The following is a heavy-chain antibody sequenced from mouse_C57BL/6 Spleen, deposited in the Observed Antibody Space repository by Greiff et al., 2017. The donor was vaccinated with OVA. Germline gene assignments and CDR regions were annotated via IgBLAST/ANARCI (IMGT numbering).Heavy chain of an antibody. Sequence: QVQLQQPGAELVMPGASVKLSCKASGYTFTSYWMHWVKQRPGQGLEWIGEIDPSDSYTNYNQKFKGKSTLTVDKSSSTAYMQLSSLTSEDSAVYYCARKRDYDERCYFDYWGQGTTLTVSS. CDR2: IDPSDSYT. D-gene: IGHD2-4*01. J-gene: IGHJ2*01. CDR3: ARKRDYDERCYFDY. V-gene: IGHV1-69*01. CDR1: GYTFTSYW.